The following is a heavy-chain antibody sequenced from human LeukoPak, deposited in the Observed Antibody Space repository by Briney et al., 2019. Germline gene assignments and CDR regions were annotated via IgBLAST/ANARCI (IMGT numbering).Heavy chain of an antibody. Sequence: IPSQTLSLTCTVSGGSISSGGYYWSWIRQHPGKGLEWIGYIYYSGSTYYNPSLKSRVTISVDTSKNQFSLKLSSVTAADTAVYYCARDRFELRFPLWHWFDPWGQGTLVTVSS. V-gene: IGHV4-31*03. CDR3: ARDRFELRFPLWHWFDP. CDR1: GGSISSGGYY. CDR2: IYYSGST. D-gene: IGHD3-3*01. J-gene: IGHJ5*02.